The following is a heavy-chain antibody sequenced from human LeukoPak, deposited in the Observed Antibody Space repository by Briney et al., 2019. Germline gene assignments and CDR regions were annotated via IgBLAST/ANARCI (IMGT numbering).Heavy chain of an antibody. Sequence: SETLSLTCTVSGGSISSYYWSWIRQPPGKGLEWIGYIYYSGSTNYNPSLQSRVTISVDTSKNQFSLRMNSMTAADTAVYYCASQSGNANYFDYWGQGILVTVSS. CDR2: IYYSGST. V-gene: IGHV4-59*08. J-gene: IGHJ4*02. CDR3: ASQSGNANYFDY. D-gene: IGHD1-1*01. CDR1: GGSISSYY.